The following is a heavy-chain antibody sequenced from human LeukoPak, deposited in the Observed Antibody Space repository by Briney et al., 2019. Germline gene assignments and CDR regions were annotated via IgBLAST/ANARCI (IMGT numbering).Heavy chain of an antibody. CDR3: AKGCSYGSSHYYYYYMDV. V-gene: IGHV3-23*01. Sequence: GGSLRLSCAASGFTFSSYGMHWVRQAPGKGLEWVSAISGNGGSTYYADSVKGRFTISRDNSKNTLYLQMNSLRAEDTAVYYCAKGCSYGSSHYYYYYMDVWGKGTTVTISS. CDR2: ISGNGGST. J-gene: IGHJ6*03. CDR1: GFTFSSYG. D-gene: IGHD5-18*01.